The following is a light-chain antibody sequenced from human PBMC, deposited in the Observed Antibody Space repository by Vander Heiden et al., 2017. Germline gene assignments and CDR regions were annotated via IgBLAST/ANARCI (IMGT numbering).Light chain of an antibody. CDR2: LVS. CDR1: QSLLHSDRNTY. CDR3: MQDLQTHT. J-gene: IGKJ5*01. V-gene: IGKV2-28*01. Sequence: DIVMTQSPLSLTVTPGEPASIPCRSSQSLLHSDRNTYLDWYLQKPGQSPQLLIYLVSRRACGVPDRCSGSGSGTDFTLRSSRVEAEDVGVYYCMQDLQTHTFGQGTQMEIK.